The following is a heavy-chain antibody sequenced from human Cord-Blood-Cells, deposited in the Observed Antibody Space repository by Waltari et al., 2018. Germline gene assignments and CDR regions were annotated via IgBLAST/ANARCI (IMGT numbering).Heavy chain of an antibody. CDR2: IYYRGST. V-gene: IGHV4-59*01. Sequence: QVQLQASGPGLVKPSETLSLTCTVSGGSISSYYWSWIRQPPGKGLEWIGYIYYRGSTNYNPSLKSRVTISVDTSKNQFSLKLSSVTAADTAVYYCARLLSGSYYYYYGMDVWGQGTTVTVSS. CDR3: ARLLSGSYYYYYGMDV. D-gene: IGHD1-26*01. CDR1: GGSISSYY. J-gene: IGHJ6*02.